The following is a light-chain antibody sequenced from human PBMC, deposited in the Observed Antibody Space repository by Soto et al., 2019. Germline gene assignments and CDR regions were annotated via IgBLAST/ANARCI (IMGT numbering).Light chain of an antibody. Sequence: EIVMTQSPATLSVSPGERATPPCRASQSVSSNLAWYQKKPGQDPRLLIYGASTRATGIPARFSGSGSGTDFNLTISILDAEDSAVYGCHRRSKWPLTFGGGTRREIK. CDR1: QSVSSN. V-gene: IGKV3-15*01. CDR2: GAS. CDR3: HRRSKWPLT. J-gene: IGKJ4*01.